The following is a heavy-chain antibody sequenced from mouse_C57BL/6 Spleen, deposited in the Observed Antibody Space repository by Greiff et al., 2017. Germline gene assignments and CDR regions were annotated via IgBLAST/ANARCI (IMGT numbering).Heavy chain of an antibody. J-gene: IGHJ3*01. D-gene: IGHD2-2*01. Sequence: EVQLQQSGAELVRPGASVKLSCTASGFNIKDDSMHWVKQRPEQGLEWIGWIDPENGDTEYASKFQGKATITADTSSNTAYLQLSSLTSEDTAVYYCTTSTMVTTDPFAYWGQVTLVTVSA. CDR1: GFNIKDDS. CDR3: TTSTMVTTDPFAY. V-gene: IGHV14-4*01. CDR2: IDPENGDT.